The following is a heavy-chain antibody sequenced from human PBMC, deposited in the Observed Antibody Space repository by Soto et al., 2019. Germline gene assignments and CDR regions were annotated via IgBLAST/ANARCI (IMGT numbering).Heavy chain of an antibody. D-gene: IGHD2-15*01. CDR1: GGSISRYY. Sequence: SETLSLTCTVSGGSISRYYWSWIRQPPGKGLEWIGYIYSSGSTNYNPSLKGRVTMSLDTSKNQVSLNVTSVTAADTAVYYCAATPRYWGQGRLVTVSS. CDR2: IYSSGST. V-gene: IGHV4-59*01. J-gene: IGHJ4*02. CDR3: AATPRY.